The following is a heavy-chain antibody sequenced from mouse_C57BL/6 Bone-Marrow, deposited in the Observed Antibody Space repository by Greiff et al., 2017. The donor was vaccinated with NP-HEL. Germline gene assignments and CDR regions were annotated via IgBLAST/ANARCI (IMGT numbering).Heavy chain of an antibody. CDR1: GFTFSSYA. CDR2: ISSGGDYI. Sequence: DVKLEESGEGLVKPGGSLKLSCAASGFTFSSYAMSWVRQTPEKRLEWVAYISSGGDYIYYADTVKGRFTISRDNARNTLYLQMSSLKSEDTAMYYCTRGSWLPPFAYWGQGTLVTVSA. V-gene: IGHV5-9-1*02. J-gene: IGHJ3*01. D-gene: IGHD2-2*01. CDR3: TRGSWLPPFAY.